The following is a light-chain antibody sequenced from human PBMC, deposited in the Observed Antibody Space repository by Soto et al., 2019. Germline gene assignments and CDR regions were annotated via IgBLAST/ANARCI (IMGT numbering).Light chain of an antibody. V-gene: IGKV3-15*01. J-gene: IGKJ1*01. Sequence: EIVMTQSPATLSVSPGERATLSCRASQSVGTYLDWYQQKPGQAPGLLIYGASTRADGISPRFSGGGSGTEFTLTISSLQSEDFAVYFCQQYNDWPRTFGQGTKVGI. CDR2: GAS. CDR3: QQYNDWPRT. CDR1: QSVGTY.